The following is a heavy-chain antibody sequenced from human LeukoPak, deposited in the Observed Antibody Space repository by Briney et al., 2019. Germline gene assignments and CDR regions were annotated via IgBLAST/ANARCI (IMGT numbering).Heavy chain of an antibody. V-gene: IGHV3-23*01. CDR2: ISDSGGKT. D-gene: IGHD6-19*01. CDR3: AKHGSGRYFDY. CDR1: GFTFSTFSNYG. Sequence: GGSLILSCAASGFTFSTFSNYGMSWVRQAPGKGLEWVSAISDSGGKTYYADSMKGRFTISRDNSKNTLYLQMNSLRAEDTAVYYCAKHGSGRYFDYWGQGTLVTVSS. J-gene: IGHJ4*02.